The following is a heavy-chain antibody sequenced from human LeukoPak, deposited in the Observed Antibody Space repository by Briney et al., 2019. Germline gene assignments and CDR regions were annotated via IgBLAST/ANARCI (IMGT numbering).Heavy chain of an antibody. J-gene: IGHJ3*02. D-gene: IGHD2-2*01. V-gene: IGHV4-39*07. CDR2: IHYSGST. CDR1: GGSISSSNSY. Sequence: PSETLSLTCTVSGGSISSSNSYWGWIRLPPGKGLEWIGSIHYSGSTSYNPSLKSRVTISVDTSKNQFSLKLSSVTAADTAVYYCARVVPAAGSPDAFDIWGQGTMVTVSS. CDR3: ARVVPAAGSPDAFDI.